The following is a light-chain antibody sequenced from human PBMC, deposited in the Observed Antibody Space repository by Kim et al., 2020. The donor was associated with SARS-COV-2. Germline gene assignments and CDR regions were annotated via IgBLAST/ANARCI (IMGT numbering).Light chain of an antibody. V-gene: IGKV1-16*02. CDR1: QGINNC. CDR3: PPSSCSPST. J-gene: IGKJ2*01. Sequence: SASVGDRVTITCRASQGINNCLAWFQQKPGKASQSLISGASTLHRPLPSKFSGSGFGPDFTLALLALLPPVFARSSCPPSSCSPSTFGQGTKLEI. CDR2: GAS.